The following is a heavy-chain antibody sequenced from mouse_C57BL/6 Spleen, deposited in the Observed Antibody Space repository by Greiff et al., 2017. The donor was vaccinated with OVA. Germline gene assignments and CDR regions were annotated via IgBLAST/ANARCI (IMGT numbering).Heavy chain of an antibody. CDR1: GYTFTSYS. D-gene: IGHD1-1*01. Sequence: QVQLQQSGAELARPGASVKLSCKASGYTFTSYSMHWVKQRPGQGLEWIGYINPSSGYTKYNQKFKDKATLTADKSSSTAYMQLSSLTSEDSAVYYCARGYGSSEAWFAYWGQGTLVTVSA. CDR2: INPSSGYT. J-gene: IGHJ3*01. V-gene: IGHV1-4*01. CDR3: ARGYGSSEAWFAY.